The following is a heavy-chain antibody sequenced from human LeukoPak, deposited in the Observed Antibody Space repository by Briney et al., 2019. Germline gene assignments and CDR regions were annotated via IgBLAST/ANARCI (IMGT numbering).Heavy chain of an antibody. CDR2: IYSGGST. CDR1: WFTVSSNY. J-gene: IGHJ6*03. CDR3: ARGYEGYSYGYSYYMDV. D-gene: IGHD5-18*01. V-gene: IGHV3-53*01. Sequence: GGSLRLSCAASWFTVSSNYMSWVRQAPGKGLEWVSVIYSGGSTYYADSVKGRFTISRDNSKNTLYLQMNSLRAEDMAVYYCARGYEGYSYGYSYYMDVWGKGTTVTISS.